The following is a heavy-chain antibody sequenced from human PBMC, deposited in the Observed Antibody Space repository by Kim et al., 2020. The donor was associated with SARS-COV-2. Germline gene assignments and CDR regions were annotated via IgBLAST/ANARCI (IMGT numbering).Heavy chain of an antibody. CDR1: GFTFSSYA. Sequence: GGSLRLSCAASGFTFSSYAMSWVRQAPGKGLEWVSAISGSGGSTYYADSVKGRFTISRDNSKNTLYLQMNSLRAEDTAVYYCAKASGSGYDSWIPSGEYYFDYWGQGTLVTVSS. CDR3: AKASGSGYDSWIPSGEYYFDY. V-gene: IGHV3-23*01. J-gene: IGHJ4*02. CDR2: ISGSGGST. D-gene: IGHD5-12*01.